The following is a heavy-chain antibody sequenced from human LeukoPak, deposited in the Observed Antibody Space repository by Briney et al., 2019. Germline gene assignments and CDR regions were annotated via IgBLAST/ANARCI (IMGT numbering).Heavy chain of an antibody. CDR3: ARAPVGFCSDNTCKRYFDY. CDR2: INYSGRT. CDR1: GFTFSSYA. D-gene: IGHD2-15*01. Sequence: LRLSCAASGFTFSSYAMSWIRQPPGKGLEYIGYINYSGRTSYNPSLKSRVTMSVDTSRNQFSLRLTAVSAADTAVYYCARAPVGFCSDNTCKRYFDYWGPGTLVTVSS. J-gene: IGHJ4*02. V-gene: IGHV4-30-4*08.